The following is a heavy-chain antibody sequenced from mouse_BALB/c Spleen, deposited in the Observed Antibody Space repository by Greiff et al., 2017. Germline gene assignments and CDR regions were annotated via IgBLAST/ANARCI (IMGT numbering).Heavy chain of an antibody. D-gene: IGHD1-1*01. CDR2: ISYSGST. CDR3: ARSLLRSYYFDY. J-gene: IGHJ2*01. Sequence: VQLKQSGPSLVKPSQTLSLTCSVTGDSITSGYWNWIRKFPGNKLEYMGYISYSGSTYYNPSLKSRISITRDTSKNQYYLQLNSVTTEDTATYYCARSLLRSYYFDYWGQGTTLTVSS. V-gene: IGHV3-8*02. CDR1: GDSITSGY.